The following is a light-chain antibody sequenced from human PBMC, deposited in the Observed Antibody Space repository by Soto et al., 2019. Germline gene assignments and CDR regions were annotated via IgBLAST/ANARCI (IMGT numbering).Light chain of an antibody. CDR3: QQYNNWWT. J-gene: IGKJ1*01. Sequence: EIVMTQSPATLSVSPGERATLSCRASQSVSSSLAWYQQKPGQAPRLLIYGASTRATGIPARFSGSGSGTEFTLTISSLQSEDFAVYYCQQYNNWWTFAQGTKVEIK. CDR2: GAS. V-gene: IGKV3-15*01. CDR1: QSVSSS.